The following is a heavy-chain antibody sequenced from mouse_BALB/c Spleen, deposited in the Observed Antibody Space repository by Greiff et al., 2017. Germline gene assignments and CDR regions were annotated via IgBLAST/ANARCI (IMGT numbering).Heavy chain of an antibody. Sequence: EVQLQQSGAELVKPGASVKLSCTASGFNIKDTYMHWVKQRPEQGLEWIGRIDPANGNTKYDPKSQGKATITADTSSSTAYMELRSLTSEDSAVYYCARWWDYWGQGTTLTVSS. CDR3: ARWWDY. CDR1: GFNIKDTY. D-gene: IGHD1-1*02. J-gene: IGHJ2*01. CDR2: IDPANGNT. V-gene: IGHV14-3*02.